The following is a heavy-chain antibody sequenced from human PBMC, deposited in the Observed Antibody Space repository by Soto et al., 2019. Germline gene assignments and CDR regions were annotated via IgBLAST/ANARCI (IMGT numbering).Heavy chain of an antibody. CDR3: ATSNPLYSSSWYPGNYYGMDV. CDR2: IYSGGST. V-gene: IGHV3-53*04. D-gene: IGHD6-13*01. Sequence: PGGALRLSCAASGFTVSSNYMSWVRQAPGKGLEWVSVIYSGGSTYYADSVKGRFTISRHNSKNTLYLQMNSLRAEDTAVYYCATSNPLYSSSWYPGNYYGMDVWGQGTMVTVSS. CDR1: GFTVSSNY. J-gene: IGHJ6*02.